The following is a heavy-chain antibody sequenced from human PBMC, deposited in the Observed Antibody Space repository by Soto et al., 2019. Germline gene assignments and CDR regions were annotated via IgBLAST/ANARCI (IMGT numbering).Heavy chain of an antibody. CDR2: ISFDGNNI. CDR1: GFTFSNSA. V-gene: IGHV3-30*04. Sequence: VQLVESGGGVVQPGGSLRLSCAASGFTFSNSAMHWVRQAPGKGLEWVSYISFDGNNIYYPDSVRCRFTISRDNYKNTLSLQLNSLRAEDTAVYYCAKGCADDGNCFFLDYWGQGVLVSVSS. J-gene: IGHJ4*02. D-gene: IGHD2-15*01. CDR3: AKGCADDGNCFFLDY.